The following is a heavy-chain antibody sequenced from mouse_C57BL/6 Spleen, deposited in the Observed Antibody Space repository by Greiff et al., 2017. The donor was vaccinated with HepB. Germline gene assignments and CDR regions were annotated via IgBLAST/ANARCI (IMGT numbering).Heavy chain of an antibody. J-gene: IGHJ4*01. CDR1: GYTFTEYT. V-gene: IGHV1-62-2*01. Sequence: VQLQQSGAELVKPGASVKLSCKASGYTFTEYTIHWVKQRSGQGLEWIGWFYPGSGSIKYNEKFKDNATLTADKSSSTVYLELSRLTSEDSAVYFCERHENYGSSPYYYAMDYWGQGTSVTVSS. CDR3: ERHENYGSSPYYYAMDY. D-gene: IGHD1-1*01. CDR2: FYPGSGSI.